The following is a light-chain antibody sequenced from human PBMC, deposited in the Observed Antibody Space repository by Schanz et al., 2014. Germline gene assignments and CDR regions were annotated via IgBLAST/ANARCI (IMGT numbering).Light chain of an antibody. CDR2: DVS. V-gene: IGLV2-14*03. Sequence: QSVLTQPASVSGSPGQSITISCTGTSGDVGGHNFVSWYLHHPGKAPKLMIYDVSNRPSGVSNRFSGSKSGNTASLTISGLQAEDEADYYCSSYTSSSTRVFGGGTKLTVL. J-gene: IGLJ3*02. CDR3: SSYTSSSTRV. CDR1: SGDVGGHNF.